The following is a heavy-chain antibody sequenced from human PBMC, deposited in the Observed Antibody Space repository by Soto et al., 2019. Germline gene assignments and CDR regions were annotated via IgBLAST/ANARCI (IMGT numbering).Heavy chain of an antibody. V-gene: IGHV3-30*18. Sequence: SLRLSCAASGFTFSSYGMHWVRQAPGKGLEWVAVISYDGSNKYYADSVKGRFTISRDNPKNTLYLQMNSLRAEDTAVYYCAKVHCSSTSCYPTYYYYYGMDVWGQGTTVTVSS. J-gene: IGHJ6*02. CDR1: GFTFSSYG. CDR2: ISYDGSNK. CDR3: AKVHCSSTSCYPTYYYYYGMDV. D-gene: IGHD2-2*01.